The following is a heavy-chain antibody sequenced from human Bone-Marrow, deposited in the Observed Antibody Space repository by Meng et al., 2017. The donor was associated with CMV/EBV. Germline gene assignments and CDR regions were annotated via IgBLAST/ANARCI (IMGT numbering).Heavy chain of an antibody. Sequence: SETLSLTCSVSGGSFSSSTYYWGWIRQPPGKGLEWIRSIYYSGSTYYNPSLKSRVTISVDTSKNQFSLKLSSVTAADTAVYFCASPVVPASSDYYYGMDVWGQGTTVTVSS. V-gene: IGHV4-39*07. D-gene: IGHD2-2*01. CDR2: IYYSGST. J-gene: IGHJ6*02. CDR1: GGSFSSSTYY. CDR3: ASPVVPASSDYYYGMDV.